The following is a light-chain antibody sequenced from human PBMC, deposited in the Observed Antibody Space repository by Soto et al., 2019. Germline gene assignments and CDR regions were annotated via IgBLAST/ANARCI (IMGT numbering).Light chain of an antibody. CDR3: QQYNDNWT. CDR1: QSVSRW. CDR2: KAS. V-gene: IGKV1-5*03. Sequence: DIQMTQSPSTLSASVGDRVTITCRASQSVSRWLAWYQQKPGKAPKLLIYKASTLESGVQSRFSGSGSGTEFTLVISSLQLDDSATYYCQQYNDNWTFGQGTKVEIK. J-gene: IGKJ1*01.